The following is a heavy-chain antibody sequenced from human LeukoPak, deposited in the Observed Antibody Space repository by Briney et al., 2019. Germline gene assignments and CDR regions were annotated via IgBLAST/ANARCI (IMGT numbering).Heavy chain of an antibody. CDR1: GYTFTSYG. Sequence: ASVKVSCKASGYTFTSYGISWVRQAPGQGLEWMGWISAYNGNTNYAQKLQGRVTMTTDTSTSTAYMELRSLRSDDTAVYYCARDRTTVVKSHPDYWGQGTLVTVSS. CDR3: ARDRTTVVKSHPDY. J-gene: IGHJ4*02. CDR2: ISAYNGNT. D-gene: IGHD4-23*01. V-gene: IGHV1-18*01.